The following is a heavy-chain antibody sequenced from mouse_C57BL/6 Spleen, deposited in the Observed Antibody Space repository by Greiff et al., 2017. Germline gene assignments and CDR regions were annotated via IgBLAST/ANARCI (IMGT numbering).Heavy chain of an antibody. CDR1: GYTFTSYW. CDR3: AIYYYGSINWDDYAMDY. J-gene: IGHJ4*01. CDR2: IHTSDRDT. D-gene: IGHD1-1*01. V-gene: IGHV1-74*01. Sequence: VQLQQSGAELVKPGASVKVSCKASGYTFTSYWMHWVKQRPGQGLEWIGRIHTSDRDTNYNQTFKGKATLTVDKSSRTAYLQLSRLTSEDSAVYYCAIYYYGSINWDDYAMDYWGQGTSVTVSS.